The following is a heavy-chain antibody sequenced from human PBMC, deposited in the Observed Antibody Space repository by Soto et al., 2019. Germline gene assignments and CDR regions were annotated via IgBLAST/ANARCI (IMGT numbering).Heavy chain of an antibody. Sequence: SETLSLTCTVSGGSISSGGYYWSWIRQHPVKGLEWIEYIYYSGSTYYNPSLKSRVTISVDTSKNQFSLKLSSVTAADTAVYYCARAPGLGTFDYWGQGTLVTVSS. D-gene: IGHD3-16*01. V-gene: IGHV4-31*03. CDR2: IYYSGST. J-gene: IGHJ4*02. CDR1: GGSISSGGYY. CDR3: ARAPGLGTFDY.